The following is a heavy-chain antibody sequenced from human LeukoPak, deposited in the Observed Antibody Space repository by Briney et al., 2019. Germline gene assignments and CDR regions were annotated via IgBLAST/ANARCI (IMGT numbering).Heavy chain of an antibody. D-gene: IGHD4-23*01. J-gene: IGHJ4*02. CDR3: ERDWARGNSYYFDY. Sequence: GGSLRLSCAASGFTFSNYGMHWVRQAPGKGLEWVAVIWNDGSNEDYVDSVKGRFTISRDNSKNTVDLQMNSLRAEDAAVYYCERDWARGNSYYFDYWGQGTLVTVSS. CDR2: IWNDGSNE. CDR1: GFTFSNYG. V-gene: IGHV3-33*01.